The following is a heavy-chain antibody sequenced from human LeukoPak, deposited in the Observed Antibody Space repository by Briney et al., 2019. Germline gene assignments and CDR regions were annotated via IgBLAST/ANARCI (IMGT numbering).Heavy chain of an antibody. J-gene: IGHJ4*02. D-gene: IGHD3-22*01. V-gene: IGHV3-23*01. CDR2: ISGSGGST. CDR3: ARSGSSAYYDSSGYYYVYFDY. CDR1: GFTFSSYA. Sequence: GGSLRLSCAASGFTFSSYAMSWVRRAPGKGLEWVSAISGSGGSTYYADSVKGRFTISRDNSKNTLYLQMNSLRAEDTAVYYCARSGSSAYYDSSGYYYVYFDYWGQGTLVTVSS.